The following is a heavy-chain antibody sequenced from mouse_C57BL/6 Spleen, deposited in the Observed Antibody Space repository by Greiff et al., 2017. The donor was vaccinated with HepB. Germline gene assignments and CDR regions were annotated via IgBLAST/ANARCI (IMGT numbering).Heavy chain of an antibody. CDR1: GYTFTSYW. V-gene: IGHV1-69*01. Sequence: VQLQESGAELVMPGASVKLSCKASGYTFTSYWMHWVKQRPGQGLEWIGEIDPSDSYTNYNQKFKGKSTLTVDKSSSTAYMQFSSLTSEDSAVYYCARFGLLRAMDYWGQGTSVTVSS. CDR2: IDPSDSYT. D-gene: IGHD1-1*01. CDR3: ARFGLLRAMDY. J-gene: IGHJ4*01.